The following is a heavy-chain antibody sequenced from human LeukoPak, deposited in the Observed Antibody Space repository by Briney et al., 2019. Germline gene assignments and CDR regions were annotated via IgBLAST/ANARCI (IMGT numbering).Heavy chain of an antibody. D-gene: IGHD3-22*01. CDR1: GYTFTGYY. Sequence: ASGKLSCNASGYTFTGYYTNRVRQAPGQGLEWMRWINLNSGGTNYAEKFQGWVTMTRDTSISTAYMQLIRLRSDDTAVYYCARATYDSSGYYYGYWGQGPRVTVTA. CDR3: ARATYDSSGYYYGY. V-gene: IGHV1-2*04. J-gene: IGHJ4*02. CDR2: INLNSGGT.